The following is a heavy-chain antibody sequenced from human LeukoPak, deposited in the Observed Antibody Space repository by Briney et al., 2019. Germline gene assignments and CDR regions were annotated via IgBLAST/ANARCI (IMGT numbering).Heavy chain of an antibody. Sequence: PGGTLRLSCAASGFTFSSYGMSWVRQAPGKGLEWVSAISGSGGRIYYADSVKGRFTISRDNSKNTLYLQMSSLRAEDTALYYCARKSASGNYPLDYWGQGTLVTVSS. CDR1: GFTFSSYG. D-gene: IGHD3-10*01. CDR2: ISGSGGRI. CDR3: ARKSASGNYPLDY. V-gene: IGHV3-23*01. J-gene: IGHJ4*02.